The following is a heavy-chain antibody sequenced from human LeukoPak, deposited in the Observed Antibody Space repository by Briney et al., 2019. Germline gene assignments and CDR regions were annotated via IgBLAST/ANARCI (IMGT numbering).Heavy chain of an antibody. CDR1: GGTFSSYA. Sequence: SVKVSCKASGGTFSSYAISWVRQAPGQGLEWMGRIIPILGIANCAQKFQGRVTITADKSTSTAYMELSSLRSEDTAVYYCATLGRYYYDSSGYYPDYWGQGTLVTVSS. J-gene: IGHJ4*02. V-gene: IGHV1-69*04. D-gene: IGHD3-22*01. CDR3: ATLGRYYYDSSGYYPDY. CDR2: IIPILGIA.